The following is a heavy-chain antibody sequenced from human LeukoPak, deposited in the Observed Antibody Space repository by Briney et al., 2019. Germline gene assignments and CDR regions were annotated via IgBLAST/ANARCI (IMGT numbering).Heavy chain of an antibody. CDR2: INQDGSER. J-gene: IGHJ4*02. Sequence: GGSLRLSCAVSGFTFSNYWMSWARQAPGKGLEWVANINQDGSERNYVDAVKGRFTISRDNAKNLVYLQMISLRAEDTAVYYCARNYYLYFDYWGRGTLVTDSS. CDR3: ARNYYLYFDY. CDR1: GFTFSNYW. D-gene: IGHD3-10*01. V-gene: IGHV3-7*04.